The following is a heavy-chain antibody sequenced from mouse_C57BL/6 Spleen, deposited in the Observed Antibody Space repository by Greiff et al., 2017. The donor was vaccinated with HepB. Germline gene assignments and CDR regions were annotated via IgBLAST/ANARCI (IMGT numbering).Heavy chain of an antibody. Sequence: VQLQQSGAELVRPGASVKLSCKASGYTFTDYYINWVKQRPGQGLEWIARIYPGSGNTYYNEKFKGKATLTAEKSSSTAYMQLSSLTSEDSAVYFCARGNYVDYYYAMDYWGQGTSVTVSS. CDR3: ARGNYVDYYYAMDY. D-gene: IGHD1-1*01. V-gene: IGHV1-76*01. CDR2: IYPGSGNT. J-gene: IGHJ4*01. CDR1: GYTFTDYY.